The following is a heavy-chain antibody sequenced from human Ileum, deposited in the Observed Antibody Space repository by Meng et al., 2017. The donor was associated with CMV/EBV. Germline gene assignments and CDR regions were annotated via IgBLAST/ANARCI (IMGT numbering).Heavy chain of an antibody. J-gene: IGHJ4*02. CDR1: GFTFRSYG. CDR3: AKDHPVFDC. Sequence: GRSLRLSCAASGFTFRSYGMHWVRQAPGKGLEWVAFIRNDESNQYYADSVKGRFTISRDISKNTLYLQMNSLRVEDTAVYYCAKDHPVFDCWGQGTLVTVSS. V-gene: IGHV3-30*02. CDR2: IRNDESNQ.